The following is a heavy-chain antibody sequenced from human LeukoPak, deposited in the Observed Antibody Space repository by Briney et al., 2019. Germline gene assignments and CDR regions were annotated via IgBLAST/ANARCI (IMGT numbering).Heavy chain of an antibody. J-gene: IGHJ6*04. CDR2: ISAYNGNT. D-gene: IGHD6-19*01. CDR3: ARDLSIAVAGIMDV. Sequence: ASVKVSCKASGYTFTSYGISWVRQAPGQGLEWMGRISAYNGNTNYAQKLQGRVTMTTDTSTSTAYMELRSLRSDDTAVYYCARDLSIAVAGIMDVWGKGTTVTISS. CDR1: GYTFTSYG. V-gene: IGHV1-18*01.